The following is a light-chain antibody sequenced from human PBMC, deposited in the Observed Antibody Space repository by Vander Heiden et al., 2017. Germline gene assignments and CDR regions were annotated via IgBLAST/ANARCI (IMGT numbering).Light chain of an antibody. J-gene: IGKJ1*01. CDR2: DAS. CDR1: RDITKY. Sequence: DIQMTQSPSSLSASEGDRVTITCQASRDITKYIIWFQQKPGKAPQLLIYDASNLQTGVPSRFSGSGSGTDFTFTISGLQPEDIATYYCQQYADLPSTLGHRTKVQIK. V-gene: IGKV1-33*01. CDR3: QQYADLPST.